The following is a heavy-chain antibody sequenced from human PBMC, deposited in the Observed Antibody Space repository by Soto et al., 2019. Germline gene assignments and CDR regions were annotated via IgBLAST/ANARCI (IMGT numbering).Heavy chain of an antibody. D-gene: IGHD3-16*01. CDR1: GGSITGSSFS. CDR2: LSYSGST. V-gene: IGHV4-39*01. CDR3: ARGLRSTRTFEF. Sequence: QRQLRESGPGLVKPSETLALTCSVSGGSITGSSFSWAWIRQSPGTGLQWIGSLSYSGSTYCNPSLEGRVAISADTSKNAFSLELKLMTAADTATYFCARGLRSTRTFEFWGRGTLVTVAS. J-gene: IGHJ4*02.